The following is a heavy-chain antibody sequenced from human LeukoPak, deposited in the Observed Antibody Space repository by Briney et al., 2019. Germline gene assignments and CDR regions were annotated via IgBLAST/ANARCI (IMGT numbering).Heavy chain of an antibody. Sequence: SETLSLTCTVSGGSISGYYWSWIRQPPGKGLEWIGEINHSGSTNYNPSLKSRVTISVDTSKNQFSLKLSSVTAADTAVYYCARQGRFLEWLYHYYFDYWGQGTLVTVSS. CDR3: ARQGRFLEWLYHYYFDY. CDR1: GGSISGYY. V-gene: IGHV4-34*01. CDR2: INHSGST. J-gene: IGHJ4*02. D-gene: IGHD3-3*01.